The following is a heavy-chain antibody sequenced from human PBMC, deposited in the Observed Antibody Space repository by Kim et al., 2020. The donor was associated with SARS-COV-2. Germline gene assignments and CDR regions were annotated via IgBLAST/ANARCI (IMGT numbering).Heavy chain of an antibody. CDR1: GGSISSYY. J-gene: IGHJ6*04. CDR3: ASDLRFSDLLTGPFHYYFYSMDV. V-gene: IGHV4-59*01. Sequence: SETLSLTCTVPGGSISSYYWIWIRHPPGKGLEWTGYIYYSGSTNYNPSLKSRVTISVDTSKNQFSLKLSSVTAADPAVYYCASDLRFSDLLTGPFHYYFYSMDVWGKGTTVTVTS. D-gene: IGHD3-9*01. CDR2: IYYSGST.